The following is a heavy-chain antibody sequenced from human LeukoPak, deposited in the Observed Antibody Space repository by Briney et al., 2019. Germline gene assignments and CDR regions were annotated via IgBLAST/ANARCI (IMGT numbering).Heavy chain of an antibody. J-gene: IGHJ6*02. CDR1: GGSVTSGGYY. CDR2: VYYTGST. D-gene: IGHD6-6*01. Sequence: SQTLSLTCTVSGGSVTSGGYYWSWIRQHPGKGLEWIGYVYYTGSTYYNPSLKWRVTISPDTSKNQFSLKVSSVTAADRAVNYCARISAGRYGMDVWGQGTTVTVSS. CDR3: ARISAGRYGMDV. V-gene: IGHV4-31*03.